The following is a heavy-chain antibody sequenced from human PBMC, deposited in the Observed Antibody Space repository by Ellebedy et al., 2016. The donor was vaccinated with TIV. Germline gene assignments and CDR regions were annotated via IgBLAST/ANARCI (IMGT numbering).Heavy chain of an antibody. CDR2: ITSDGSST. V-gene: IGHV3-74*01. J-gene: IGHJ5*02. D-gene: IGHD5-18*01. Sequence: PGGSLRLSCAAAGFTFSSHWMHWVRQDPGKGLVWVSRITSDGSSTSYADSVKGRFTISRDNSKNTLYLQMNSLRAEDKAVYYCARVQGTHLWEAWFHPWGQGTPVTVSS. CDR1: GFTFSSHW. CDR3: ARVQGTHLWEAWFHP.